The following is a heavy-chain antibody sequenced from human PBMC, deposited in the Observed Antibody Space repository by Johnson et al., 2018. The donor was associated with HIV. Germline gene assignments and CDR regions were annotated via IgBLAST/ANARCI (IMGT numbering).Heavy chain of an antibody. V-gene: IGHV3-7*04. CDR3: ARGGIAAKEPWRAFDI. Sequence: VQLVESGGGLVQPGGSLRLSCGASGFTFSFYWMSWVRQAPGKGLEWVANTKQDGSEKYYVDSVKGRFTISRDNAKNSLYLQMNSLRAEDTAVYYCARGGIAAKEPWRAFDIWGQGTMVTVSS. J-gene: IGHJ3*02. CDR2: TKQDGSEK. CDR1: GFTFSFYW. D-gene: IGHD6-13*01.